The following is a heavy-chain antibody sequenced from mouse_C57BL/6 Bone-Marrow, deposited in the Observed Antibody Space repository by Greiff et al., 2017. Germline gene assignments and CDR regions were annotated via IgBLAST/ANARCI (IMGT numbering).Heavy chain of an antibody. Sequence: VQLQQPGAELVKPGASVKLSCKASGYTFTSYWMQWVKQRPGQGLEWIGEIDPSDSYTNYNQKFKGKATLTVDTSSSTAYMQLSSLTSEDPAVYYCARRDYGGYWGQGTTLTVSS. V-gene: IGHV1-50*01. D-gene: IGHD1-2*01. CDR1: GYTFTSYW. CDR3: ARRDYGGY. J-gene: IGHJ2*01. CDR2: IDPSDSYT.